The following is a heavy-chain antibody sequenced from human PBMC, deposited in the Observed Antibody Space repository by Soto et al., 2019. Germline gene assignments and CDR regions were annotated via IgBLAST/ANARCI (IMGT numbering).Heavy chain of an antibody. V-gene: IGHV3-23*01. J-gene: IGHJ4*02. Sequence: GSLRLSCAASGFTFSSYDMTWVRQAPGKGLEWVSAISGSGGSTNYGDSVKGRFIISRDNSKNTLFMQMNSLRVEDTAVYYCAIRGLSKSEVRGYFDYWGRGTLVTVSS. D-gene: IGHD3-10*01. CDR2: ISGSGGST. CDR3: AIRGLSKSEVRGYFDY. CDR1: GFTFSSYD.